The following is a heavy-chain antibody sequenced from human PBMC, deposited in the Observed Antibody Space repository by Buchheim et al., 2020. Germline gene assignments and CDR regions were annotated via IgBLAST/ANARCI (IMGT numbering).Heavy chain of an antibody. CDR2: ISGSGGST. CDR1: GFTFSSYA. V-gene: IGHV3-23*01. CDR3: AKRRYYDGYFDY. J-gene: IGHJ4*02. Sequence: EVQLLESGGGLVQPGGSLRLSCAASGFTFSSYAMSWVRQAPGKGLEWVSAISGSGGSTYYADSVKGRFNVPRANAKNTLYLQMNSLRAEDTAVYYCAKRRYYDGYFDYWGQGTL. D-gene: IGHD3-22*01.